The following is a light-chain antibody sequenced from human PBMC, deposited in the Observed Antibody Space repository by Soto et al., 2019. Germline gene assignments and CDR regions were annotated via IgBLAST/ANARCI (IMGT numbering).Light chain of an antibody. Sequence: FMLTQPHSVSESPGKTVTISCTRSSGSSARNYVQWYQQRPGSAPTTVIYEDNQRPSGVPDRFSGSIDSSSNSASLTISGLKTEDEADYYCQSYDSSNRPYVVFGGGTKLTVL. J-gene: IGLJ2*01. V-gene: IGLV6-57*04. CDR2: EDN. CDR1: SGSSARNY. CDR3: QSYDSSNRPYVV.